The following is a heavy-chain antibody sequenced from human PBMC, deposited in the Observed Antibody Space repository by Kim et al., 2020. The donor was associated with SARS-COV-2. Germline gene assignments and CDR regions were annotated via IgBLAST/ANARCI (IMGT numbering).Heavy chain of an antibody. CDR3: VSLTGYSSGWYGVY. Sequence: ASPVKGRFTISRDNSKNTLYLQMNSLRAEDTAVYYCVSLTGYSSGWYGVYWGQGTLVTVSS. V-gene: IGHV3-23*01. J-gene: IGHJ4*02. D-gene: IGHD6-19*01.